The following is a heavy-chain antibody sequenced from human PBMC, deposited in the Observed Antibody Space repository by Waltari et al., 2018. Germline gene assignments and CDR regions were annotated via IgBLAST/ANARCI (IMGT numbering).Heavy chain of an antibody. Sequence: QVQLVQSGAEVKKPGSSVKVSCKASGGTFSSYAISWVRQAPGQGLEWMGGIIPIFGTANYAQKFQGRVTITTDESTSTAYMELSSLRSEDTAVYYGARWPLGIAVAGYFDYWGQGTLVTVSS. CDR2: IIPIFGTA. J-gene: IGHJ4*02. D-gene: IGHD6-13*01. CDR3: ARWPLGIAVAGYFDY. V-gene: IGHV1-69*05. CDR1: GGTFSSYA.